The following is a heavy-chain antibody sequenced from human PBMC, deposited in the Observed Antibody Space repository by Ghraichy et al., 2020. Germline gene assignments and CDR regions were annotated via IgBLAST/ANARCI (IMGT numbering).Heavy chain of an antibody. Sequence: SETLSLTCAVYGGSFSGYYWSWIRQPPGKGLEWIGEINHSGSTNYNPSLKSRVTISVDTSKNQFSLKLSSVTAADTAVYYCARGRAEEDGYNWDYFDYWGQGTLVTVSS. CDR1: GGSFSGYY. CDR3: ARGRAEEDGYNWDYFDY. D-gene: IGHD5-24*01. J-gene: IGHJ4*02. V-gene: IGHV4-34*01. CDR2: INHSGST.